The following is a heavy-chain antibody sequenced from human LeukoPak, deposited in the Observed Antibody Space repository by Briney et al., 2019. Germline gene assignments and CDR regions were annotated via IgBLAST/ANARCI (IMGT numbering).Heavy chain of an antibody. J-gene: IGHJ4*02. D-gene: IGHD3-10*01. CDR1: GFSFSSYE. CDR3: AKDHDGGLGY. V-gene: IGHV3-48*03. Sequence: GGSLRLSCAASGFSFSSYEMNWVRQAPGKGLEWVSYISSSASTMYYADSVKGRFTISRDNSKNSLYLQMNSLRTEDTALYYCAKDHDGGLGYWGQGTLVTVSS. CDR2: ISSSASTM.